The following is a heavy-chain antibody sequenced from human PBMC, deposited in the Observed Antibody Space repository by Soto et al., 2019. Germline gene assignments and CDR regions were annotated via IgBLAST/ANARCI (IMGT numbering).Heavy chain of an antibody. D-gene: IGHD3-9*01. CDR3: ARVLRYFDWETGAFDI. J-gene: IGHJ3*02. CDR1: GGSISSGGYY. V-gene: IGHV4-31*03. Sequence: SETLSLTCTVSGGSISSGGYYWSWIRQHPGKGLEWIGYIYYSGSTYYNPSLKSRVTISVDTSKNQFSLKLSSVTAADTAVYYCARVLRYFDWETGAFDIWGQGTMVTVS. CDR2: IYYSGST.